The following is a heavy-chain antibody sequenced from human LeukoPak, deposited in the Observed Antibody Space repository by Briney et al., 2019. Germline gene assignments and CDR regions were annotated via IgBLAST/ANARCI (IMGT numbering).Heavy chain of an antibody. Sequence: GGSLRLSCSASGFTFSSYAMHWVRQAPGKGLEYVSAISSNGGSTYYADSVKGRFTISRDNSKNTLYLQMCSLRAEDTAIYYCAKDGGSGILYWGQGTLVTVSS. D-gene: IGHD3-10*01. J-gene: IGHJ4*02. CDR1: GFTFSSYA. V-gene: IGHV3-64D*06. CDR2: ISSNGGST. CDR3: AKDGGSGILY.